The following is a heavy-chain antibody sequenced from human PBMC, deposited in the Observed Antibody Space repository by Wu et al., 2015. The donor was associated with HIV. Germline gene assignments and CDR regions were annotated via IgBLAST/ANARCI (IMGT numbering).Heavy chain of an antibody. V-gene: IGHV4-4*07. CDR3: ARRRGIYSTGYYFDL. CDR1: GVSTRGHY. D-gene: IGHD3-10*01. Sequence: QVQLQESGPRLVKPSETLSLTCSVSGVSTRGHYWSWIRQSAGKGLEWIGRIYETGSANYNPSLKSRLTMSVDPSKNQFSLRLTSVTAADTAIYYCARRRGIYSTGYYFDLWGQGILVIVSS. J-gene: IGHJ4*02. CDR2: IYETGSA.